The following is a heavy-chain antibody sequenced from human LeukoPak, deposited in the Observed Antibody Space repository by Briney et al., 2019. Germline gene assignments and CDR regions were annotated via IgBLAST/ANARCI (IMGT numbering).Heavy chain of an antibody. Sequence: ASVKVSCKASGFTFTSSAMRWVRQARGQRLEWIGWIVVGSGNTNYAQKFQERVTITRDMSTSTAYMELSSLRSEDTAVYYCAAGEVLRYFDWSPYDYWGHGTLVTVSS. CDR3: AAGEVLRYFDWSPYDY. V-gene: IGHV1-58*02. CDR2: IVVGSGNT. D-gene: IGHD3-9*01. CDR1: GFTFTSSA. J-gene: IGHJ4*01.